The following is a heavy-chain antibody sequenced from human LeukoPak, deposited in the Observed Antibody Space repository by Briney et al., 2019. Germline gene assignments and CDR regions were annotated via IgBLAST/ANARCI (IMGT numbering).Heavy chain of an antibody. D-gene: IGHD3-9*01. CDR1: GFTFSGYA. V-gene: IGHV3-23*01. Sequence: GGSLRLSCAASGFTFSGYAMSWVRQAPGKGLEWVSAISGSGGSTYYADSVKGRFTISRDNSKNTLYLQMNSLRAEDTAVYYCAKDRYFDWLSYSPYYFDYWGQGTLVTVSS. J-gene: IGHJ4*02. CDR3: AKDRYFDWLSYSPYYFDY. CDR2: ISGSGGST.